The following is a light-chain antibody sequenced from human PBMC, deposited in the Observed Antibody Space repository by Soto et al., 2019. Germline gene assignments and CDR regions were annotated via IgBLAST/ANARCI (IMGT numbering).Light chain of an antibody. CDR3: MQPLQSWT. Sequence: IVMTQSPLSLPVTPGEPASISCRSSQSLLHSDGYNYLDWYLQKPGQSPQLLIYWGSNRASGVPDRFSGSGSGTDFTLKISRVEAEDVGVYYCMQPLQSWTFGQGTKVDIK. CDR1: QSLLHSDGYNY. V-gene: IGKV2-28*01. J-gene: IGKJ1*01. CDR2: WGS.